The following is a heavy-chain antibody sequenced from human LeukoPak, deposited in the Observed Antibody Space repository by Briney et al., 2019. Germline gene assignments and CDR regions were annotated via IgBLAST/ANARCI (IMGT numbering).Heavy chain of an antibody. Sequence: ASVKVSCKVSGYTLTEISMHWVRQAPGKGLEWMGGFDPEEGETIYAQKFQGRVTMTEDTSTDTAYMELSSLRSEDTAVFYCVSDPITMIRGVIIEGLDPWGQGTLVTVSS. J-gene: IGHJ5*02. CDR2: FDPEEGET. V-gene: IGHV1-24*01. CDR3: VSDPITMIRGVIIEGLDP. CDR1: GYTLTEIS. D-gene: IGHD3-10*01.